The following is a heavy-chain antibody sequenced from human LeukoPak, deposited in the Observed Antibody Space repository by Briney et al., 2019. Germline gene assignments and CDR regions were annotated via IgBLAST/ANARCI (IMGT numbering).Heavy chain of an antibody. V-gene: IGHV4-4*07. CDR1: GGSMSSYY. CDR2: IHTSWTT. CDR3: ARGDYYDGGGRNWFDP. Sequence: PSETLSLTCTVSGGSMSSYYWSFIRQPAGKGLEWIGRIHTSWTTYYNPSLKSRVTMSVDTSRNQFSLRLTSVTAADTAVYYCARGDYYDGGGRNWFDPWSQGTLVTVSS. D-gene: IGHD3-16*01. J-gene: IGHJ5*02.